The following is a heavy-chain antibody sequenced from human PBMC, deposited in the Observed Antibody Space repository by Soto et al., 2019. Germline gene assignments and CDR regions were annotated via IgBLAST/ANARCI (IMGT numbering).Heavy chain of an antibody. D-gene: IGHD1-26*01. CDR3: ARRYGSAIAY. V-gene: IGHV4-59*08. Sequence: QVQLQESGPGLVKPSETLSLTCTVSGGTISSWYWSWIRQPPGKGLEWIGYIYYSGSTNCNPSLKSRVTIAVDTSKNQFSLKLRSVTAADTAVYYCARRYGSAIAYWGQGTLVTVAS. J-gene: IGHJ4*02. CDR2: IYYSGST. CDR1: GGTISSWY.